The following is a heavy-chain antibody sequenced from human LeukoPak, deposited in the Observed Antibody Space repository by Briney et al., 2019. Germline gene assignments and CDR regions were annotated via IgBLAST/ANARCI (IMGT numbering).Heavy chain of an antibody. J-gene: IGHJ1*01. Sequence: GASVKVSCKASGYTFTSYGISWVRQAPGQGLEWMGWISVYNGNTNYAQKLQGRVTMTTDTSTSTAYMGLRSLRSDDTAVYYCAREYCSSTSCFEYFQHWGQGTLVTVSS. CDR2: ISVYNGNT. CDR3: AREYCSSTSCFEYFQH. CDR1: GYTFTSYG. V-gene: IGHV1-18*01. D-gene: IGHD2-2*01.